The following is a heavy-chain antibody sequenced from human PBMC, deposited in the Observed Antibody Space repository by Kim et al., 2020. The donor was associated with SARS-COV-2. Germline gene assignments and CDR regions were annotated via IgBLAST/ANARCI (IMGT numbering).Heavy chain of an antibody. Sequence: GGSLRLSCAASGFTFSSYGMHWVRQAPGKGLEWVAVISYDGSNKYYADSVKGRFTISRDNSKNTLYLQMNSLRAEDTAVYYCAKGGIVATISSFDYWGQGTLVTVSS. V-gene: IGHV3-30*18. CDR2: ISYDGSNK. J-gene: IGHJ4*02. D-gene: IGHD5-12*01. CDR1: GFTFSSYG. CDR3: AKGGIVATISSFDY.